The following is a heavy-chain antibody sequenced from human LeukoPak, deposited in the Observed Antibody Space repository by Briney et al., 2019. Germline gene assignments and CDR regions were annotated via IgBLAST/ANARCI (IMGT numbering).Heavy chain of an antibody. CDR1: GGSISSYY. D-gene: IGHD4-17*01. Sequence: SETLSLTCTVSGGSISSYYWSWIRQPPGKGLEWIGYIYYSGSTNYNPSLKSRVTISVDTSKNQFSLKLSSVTAADTAVYYCARVTTVTTFPLDYWGQGTLVTVSS. J-gene: IGHJ4*02. V-gene: IGHV4-59*08. CDR2: IYYSGST. CDR3: ARVTTVTTFPLDY.